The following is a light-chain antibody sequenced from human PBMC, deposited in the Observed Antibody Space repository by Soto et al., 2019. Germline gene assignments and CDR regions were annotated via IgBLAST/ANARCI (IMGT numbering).Light chain of an antibody. CDR2: ENN. J-gene: IGLJ1*01. CDR3: GTWDSSLSYV. CDR1: SSNIGNNY. V-gene: IGLV1-51*02. Sequence: QSVLTQPPSVSAAPGQKGTISCSGGSSNIGNNYVSWFQQLPGTAPKLLIYENNKRPSGIPDRFSGSKSGASATLDITGLQTGDEDDYYCGTWDSSLSYVCGTGPKVTVL.